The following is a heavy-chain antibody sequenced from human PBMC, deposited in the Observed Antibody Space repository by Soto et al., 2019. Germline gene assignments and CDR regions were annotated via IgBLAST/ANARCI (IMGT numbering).Heavy chain of an antibody. Sequence: SETLSLTCTVSGGSISSYYWSWIRQPPGKRLEWIGYIYYSGSTNYNPSLKSRVTISVDTSKNQFSLKLSSVTAADTAVYYCARGQSTVVTLYYFDYWGQGTLVTVSS. CDR2: IYYSGST. J-gene: IGHJ4*02. CDR1: GGSISSYY. V-gene: IGHV4-59*01. D-gene: IGHD4-17*01. CDR3: ARGQSTVVTLYYFDY.